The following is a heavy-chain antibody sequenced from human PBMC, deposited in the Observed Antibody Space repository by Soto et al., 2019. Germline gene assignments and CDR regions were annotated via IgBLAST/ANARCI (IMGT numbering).Heavy chain of an antibody. CDR2: ISSSSSYI. CDR3: ARAGATVLRFLEWFLV. D-gene: IGHD3-3*01. CDR1: GFTFSSYS. J-gene: IGHJ6*02. V-gene: IGHV3-21*01. Sequence: GGSLRLSCAASGFTFSSYSMNWVRQAPGKGLEWVSSISSSSSYIYYADSVKGRFTISRDNAKNSLYLQMNSLRAEDTAVYYCARAGATVLRFLEWFLVWGQGTTVTVSS.